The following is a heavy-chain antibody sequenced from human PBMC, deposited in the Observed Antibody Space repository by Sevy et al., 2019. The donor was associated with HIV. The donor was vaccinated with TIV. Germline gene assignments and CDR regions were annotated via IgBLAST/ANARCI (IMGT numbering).Heavy chain of an antibody. Sequence: SETLSLTCAVYGGTFSGHYWGWIRQPPGKGLEWIGQINHSGSTNYNPSLKSRVTISADTSKNQFSLKLSSVTGADTAVYYCVRGKLGATIEDKSFDYWGQGTLVTVSS. CDR2: INHSGST. J-gene: IGHJ4*02. CDR1: GGTFSGHY. D-gene: IGHD1-26*01. CDR3: VRGKLGATIEDKSFDY. V-gene: IGHV4-34*01.